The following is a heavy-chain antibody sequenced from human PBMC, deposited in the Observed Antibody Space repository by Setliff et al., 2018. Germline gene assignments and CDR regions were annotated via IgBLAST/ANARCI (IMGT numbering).Heavy chain of an antibody. V-gene: IGHV4-39*07. CDR3: AGRETYYNFWSGYYAY. CDR2: IYYSGST. Sequence: SETLSLTCTVSGGSISSSSYYWGWIRQPPGKGLEWIGSIYYSGSTYYNPSLKSRVTISVDTSKNQFSLKLSSVIAADTAVYYCAGRETYYNFWSGYYAYWGQGTLVTVSS. D-gene: IGHD3-3*01. CDR1: GGSISSSSYY. J-gene: IGHJ4*02.